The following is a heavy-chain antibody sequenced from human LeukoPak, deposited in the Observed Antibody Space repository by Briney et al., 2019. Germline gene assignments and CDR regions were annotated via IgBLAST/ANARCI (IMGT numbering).Heavy chain of an antibody. J-gene: IGHJ5*02. Sequence: PGGTLRLSCAASGFTFSSYAMHWVRQAPGKGLERVAVISYDGSNKYYADSVKGRFTISRDNSKNTLYLQMNSLRAEDTAVYYCARVLAAAGTRWFDPWGQGTLVTVSS. CDR3: ARVLAAAGTRWFDP. D-gene: IGHD6-13*01. CDR2: ISYDGSNK. V-gene: IGHV3-30*14. CDR1: GFTFSSYA.